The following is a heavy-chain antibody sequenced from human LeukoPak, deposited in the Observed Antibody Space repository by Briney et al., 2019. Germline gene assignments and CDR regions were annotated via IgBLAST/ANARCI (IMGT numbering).Heavy chain of an antibody. Sequence: KPSQTLSLICTVSGGSISSGSYYWSWIRQPDGKGLEWIGRSYIRGSTDYNPSLKSRVTISVDTSKNQFSLKLSSVTAADTAVYYCARGRRTQPHDAFDIWGQGTMVTVSS. CDR2: SYIRGST. J-gene: IGHJ3*02. D-gene: IGHD1-14*01. V-gene: IGHV4-61*02. CDR1: GGSISSGSYY. CDR3: ARGRRTQPHDAFDI.